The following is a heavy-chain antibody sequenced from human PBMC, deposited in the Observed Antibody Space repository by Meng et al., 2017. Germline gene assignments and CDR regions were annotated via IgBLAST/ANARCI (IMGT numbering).Heavy chain of an antibody. Sequence: KVSCKGSGYSFTSYWIGWVRQTPGKGLEWMGIIFPGDSDTRYSPSFQGQVTTSADKSISTAYLQWSSLETSDTAMYYCARTRVVVPAAIEGPYGMDVWGQGTTVTVSS. CDR3: ARTRVVVPAAIEGPYGMDV. J-gene: IGHJ6*02. V-gene: IGHV5-51*01. D-gene: IGHD2-2*02. CDR1: GYSFTSYW. CDR2: IFPGDSDT.